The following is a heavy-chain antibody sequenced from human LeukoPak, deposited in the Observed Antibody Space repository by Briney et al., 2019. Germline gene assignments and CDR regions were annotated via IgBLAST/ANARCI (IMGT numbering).Heavy chain of an antibody. D-gene: IGHD3-3*01. V-gene: IGHV3-7*03. CDR2: IKQDGSEK. Sequence: GGSLRLSCAASGFTFSSYTMSWVRQAPGKGLEWVANIKQDGSEKYYVDSVKGRFTISRDNAKNSPYLQMNSLRAEDTAVYYCARDPGGFLDYWGQGTLVTVSS. CDR1: GFTFSSYT. J-gene: IGHJ4*02. CDR3: ARDPGGFLDY.